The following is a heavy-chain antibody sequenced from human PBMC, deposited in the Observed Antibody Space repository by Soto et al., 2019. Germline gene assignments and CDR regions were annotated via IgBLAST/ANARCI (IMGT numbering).Heavy chain of an antibody. V-gene: IGHV3-48*02. Sequence: EVQLVESGGGLVQPGGSLRLSCAASGFTFSSYSMNWVRQAPGKGLEWVSYISSSSSTIYYADSVKGRFTISRDNAKNSLYQQKNSLRDENKAVYYCARDSVLAYSSGWYAYGHDYWGQGTLVTVSS. D-gene: IGHD6-19*01. J-gene: IGHJ4*02. CDR1: GFTFSSYS. CDR3: ARDSVLAYSSGWYAYGHDY. CDR2: ISSSSSTI.